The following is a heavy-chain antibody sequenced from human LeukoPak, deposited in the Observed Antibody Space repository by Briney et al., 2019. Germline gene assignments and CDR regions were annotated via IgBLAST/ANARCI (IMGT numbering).Heavy chain of an antibody. D-gene: IGHD2/OR15-2a*01. V-gene: IGHV4-4*07. Sequence: PETLSLTCTVSGDSVSRHYWNWIRQPAGKGLEWIGRFYNSGTTDYNPSLESRVTISIDRSKNQFSLKLTSVTAADTAVYYCANSISMDFEYWGQGTLVTVSS. J-gene: IGHJ4*02. CDR1: GDSVSRHY. CDR2: FYNSGTT. CDR3: ANSISMDFEY.